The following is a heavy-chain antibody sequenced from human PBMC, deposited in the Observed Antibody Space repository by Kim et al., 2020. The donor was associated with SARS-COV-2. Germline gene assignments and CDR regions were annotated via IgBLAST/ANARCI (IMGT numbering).Heavy chain of an antibody. V-gene: IGHV4-59*08. D-gene: IGHD1-1*01. CDR2: VYFSGTT. Sequence: SETLSLTCTVSGRSISSDYWSWIRQPPGKGFEWIGYVYFSGTTDYNPSLKSRATISVDTSKNQFSLKLSSVTAADTAVYYCARRPGINWYFDLWGRGTLVTVSS. CDR1: GRSISSDY. CDR3: ARRPGINWYFDL. J-gene: IGHJ2*01.